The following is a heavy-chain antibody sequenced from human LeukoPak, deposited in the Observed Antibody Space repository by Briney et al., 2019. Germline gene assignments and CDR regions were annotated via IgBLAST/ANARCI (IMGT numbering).Heavy chain of an antibody. D-gene: IGHD3-10*01. CDR3: ARGGCGSGSYYRPIDY. J-gene: IGHJ4*02. V-gene: IGHV3-30*04. CDR1: GFTFSSYA. Sequence: GGSLRLSCAASGFTFSSYAMHWVRQAPGKGLEWVAVISYDGSNKYYADSVKGRFTISRDNSKNTLYLQMNSLRAEDTAVYYCARGGCGSGSYYRPIDYWGQGTLVTVSS. CDR2: ISYDGSNK.